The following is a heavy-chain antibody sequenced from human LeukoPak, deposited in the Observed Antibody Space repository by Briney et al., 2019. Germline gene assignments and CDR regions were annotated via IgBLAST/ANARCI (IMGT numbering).Heavy chain of an antibody. CDR1: GGSLSSSSYY. CDR2: IYYSGST. CDR3: ARISGPGDY. J-gene: IGHJ4*02. V-gene: IGHV4-39*01. Sequence: PSETLSLTCTVSGGSLSSSSYYCGWIRQPPGKGLEWIGSIYYSGSTYYNPSLTSRVTLSVDTSKNQFSLKLSSVTAADTAVYYCARISGPGDYWGQGTLVTVSS. D-gene: IGHD3-10*01.